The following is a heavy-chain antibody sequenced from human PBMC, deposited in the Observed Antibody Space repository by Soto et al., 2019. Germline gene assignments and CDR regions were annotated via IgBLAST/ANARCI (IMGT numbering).Heavy chain of an antibody. Sequence: PSETLSLTCTVSGGSISSSSYYWGWFRQPPGKGLEWIGSIYYSGSTYYNPSLKSRVTISVDTSKNQFSLKLSSVTAADTAVYYCARVEMAAFDYWGQGTLVTVSS. D-gene: IGHD6-19*01. CDR1: GGSISSSSYY. CDR2: IYYSGST. J-gene: IGHJ4*02. V-gene: IGHV4-39*01. CDR3: ARVEMAAFDY.